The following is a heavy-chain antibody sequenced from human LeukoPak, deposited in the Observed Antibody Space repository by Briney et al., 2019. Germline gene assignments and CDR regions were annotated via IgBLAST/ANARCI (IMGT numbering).Heavy chain of an antibody. V-gene: IGHV4-59*08. CDR1: GGSISSYH. D-gene: IGHD3-22*01. Sequence: SETLSLTCTVSGGSISSYHWSWIRQPPGKGLEWIGYIYYSGSTNYNPSLKSRVTISLDTSKNQFSLKVSYVTVADTAVYYCARHSSGYLSYFDYWGQGTLVPVSS. CDR2: IYYSGST. J-gene: IGHJ4*02. CDR3: ARHSSGYLSYFDY.